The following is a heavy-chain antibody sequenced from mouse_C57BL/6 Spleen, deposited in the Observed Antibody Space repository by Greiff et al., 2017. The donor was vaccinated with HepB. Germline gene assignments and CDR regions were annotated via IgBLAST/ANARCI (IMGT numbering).Heavy chain of an antibody. Sequence: QVQLQQPGTELVKPGASVKLSCKASGYTFTSYWMHWVKQRPGQGLEWIGNINPSNGGTNYNEKFKSKATLTVDKSSSTAYMQLSSLTSEDSAVYYCARRGGYYDGYYYAMDYWGQGTSVTVSS. J-gene: IGHJ4*01. CDR1: GYTFTSYW. V-gene: IGHV1-53*01. CDR3: ARRGGYYDGYYYAMDY. D-gene: IGHD2-3*01. CDR2: INPSNGGT.